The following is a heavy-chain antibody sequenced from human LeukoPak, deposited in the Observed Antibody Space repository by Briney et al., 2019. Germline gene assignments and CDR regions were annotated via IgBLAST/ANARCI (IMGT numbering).Heavy chain of an antibody. CDR1: GGSISSSSYY. D-gene: IGHD1-26*01. CDR2: IYYSGST. J-gene: IGHJ3*02. V-gene: IGHV4-39*01. Sequence: PSETLSLTCTVSGGSISSSSYYWGWIRQPPGKGLEWIGSIYYSGSTYYNPSLKSRVTISVDTSKNQFSLKLSSVTAADTAVYYCARETLVGATTYGAFDIWGQGTMVTVSS. CDR3: ARETLVGATTYGAFDI.